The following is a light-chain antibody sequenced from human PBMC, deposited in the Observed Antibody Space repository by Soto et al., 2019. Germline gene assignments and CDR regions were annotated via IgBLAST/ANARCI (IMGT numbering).Light chain of an antibody. Sequence: SALTQPASVSGSLGQSITISCTGTSIDVGGYNYVSWYQQHPGQAPKLLIYDVSHRPSGISYRFSGSKSGNTASLTISGLQAEDEADYYCSSYTGSAALVIFGGGTQLTVL. J-gene: IGLJ2*01. CDR2: DVS. CDR3: SSYTGSAALVI. CDR1: SIDVGGYNY. V-gene: IGLV2-14*03.